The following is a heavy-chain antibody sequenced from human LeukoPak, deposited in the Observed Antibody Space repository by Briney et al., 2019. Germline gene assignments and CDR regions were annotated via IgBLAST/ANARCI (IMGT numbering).Heavy chain of an antibody. D-gene: IGHD3-22*01. CDR2: ISGSGGST. V-gene: IGHV3-23*01. CDR1: GFTFSSYG. J-gene: IGHJ4*02. CDR3: ARARLAYYYDSSGGY. Sequence: GGSLRLSCAASGFTFSSYGMSWVRQAPGKGLEWVSAISGSGGSTYYADSVKGRFTISRDNSKNTLYLQMNSLRAEDTAVYYCARARLAYYYDSSGGYWGQGTLVTVSS.